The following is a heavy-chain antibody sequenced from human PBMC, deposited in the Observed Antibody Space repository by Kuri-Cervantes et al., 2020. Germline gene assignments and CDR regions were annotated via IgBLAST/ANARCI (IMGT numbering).Heavy chain of an antibody. CDR1: GFTFSNAW. J-gene: IGHJ1*01. Sequence: GSLRLSCAASGFTFSNAWMSWVRQAPGKGLEWVGFIRSQAYGGTTEYAASVKGRFTISRDDSKNIAYLQINSLKTEDTAVYYCTRDEWWYEYWGRGTLVTVSS. CDR3: TRDEWWYEY. D-gene: IGHD2-15*01. CDR2: IRSQAYGGTT. V-gene: IGHV3-49*04.